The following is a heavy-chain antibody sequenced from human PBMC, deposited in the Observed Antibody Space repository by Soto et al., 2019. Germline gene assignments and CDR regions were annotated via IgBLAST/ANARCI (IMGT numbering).Heavy chain of an antibody. CDR2: INWNGAYS. D-gene: IGHD6-19*01. CDR3: ARVHSSGWYVEPYDA. CDR1: GFKFDDYA. J-gene: IGHJ3*01. Sequence: EVQLVESGGNLARPGESLRLSCAASGFKFDDYAFHWVRQAPGKGPEWVSGINWNGAYSGYADSVKGRFTISRDNAGNCVYLQMDTLRPENTVLYYCARVHSSGWYVEPYDAWGQGTMVTVSS. V-gene: IGHV3-9*01.